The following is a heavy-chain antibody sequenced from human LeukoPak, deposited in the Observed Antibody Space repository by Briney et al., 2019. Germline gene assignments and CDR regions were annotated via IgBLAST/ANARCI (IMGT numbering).Heavy chain of an antibody. CDR3: AKGRDGYNADFDY. J-gene: IGHJ4*02. D-gene: IGHD5-12*01. CDR2: INSDGSST. Sequence: GGSLRLSCAASGFTFSSYWMHWVRQAPGKGLVWVSRINSDGSSTSYADSVKGRFTISRDNAKNTLYLQMNSLRAEDTAVYYCAKGRDGYNADFDYWGQGTLVTVSS. V-gene: IGHV3-74*01. CDR1: GFTFSSYW.